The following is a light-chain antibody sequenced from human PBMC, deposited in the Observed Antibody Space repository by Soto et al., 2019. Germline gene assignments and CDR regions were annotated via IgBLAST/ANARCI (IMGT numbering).Light chain of an antibody. CDR1: NGDVGGYNY. J-gene: IGLJ3*02. V-gene: IGLV2-14*01. Sequence: QSALTQPASVSGSPGQSITISCTGTNGDVGGYNYVSWYQQHPGKAPKLLIYEVSDRPSGVSNRFSGSKSANTASLPISRLQAEDEADDYCSSYKSITTPVVFGGGTQLTVL. CDR2: EVS. CDR3: SSYKSITTPVV.